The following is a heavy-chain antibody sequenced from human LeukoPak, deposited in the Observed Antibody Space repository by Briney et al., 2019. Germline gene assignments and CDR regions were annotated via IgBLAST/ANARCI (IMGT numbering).Heavy chain of an antibody. V-gene: IGHV3-66*01. CDR1: GFTVSSTY. CDR3: VTTKLGYCSGGSCEDWFDP. Sequence: GGSLRLSCAASGFTVSSTYMSWVRQAPDKGLEWVSILYSGGTTYYADSVKGRFTISRDSSKNTLYLQMNSLRAEDTAVYYCVTTKLGYCSGGSCEDWFDPWGQGTLVTVSS. D-gene: IGHD2-15*01. J-gene: IGHJ5*02. CDR2: LYSGGTT.